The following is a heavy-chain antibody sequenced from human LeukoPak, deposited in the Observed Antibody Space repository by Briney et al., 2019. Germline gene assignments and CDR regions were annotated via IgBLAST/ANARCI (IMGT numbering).Heavy chain of an antibody. CDR1: GLTFSSYW. D-gene: IGHD5-18*01. Sequence: PGGSLRLSCAASGLTFSSYWMSWVRQAPGKGLEWVSGINWNGGSTGYADSVKGRFTISRDNAKNSLYLQMNSLRAEDTALYYCARVDRGYSYAPEGYWGQGTLVTVSS. CDR3: ARVDRGYSYAPEGY. CDR2: INWNGGST. V-gene: IGHV3-20*04. J-gene: IGHJ4*02.